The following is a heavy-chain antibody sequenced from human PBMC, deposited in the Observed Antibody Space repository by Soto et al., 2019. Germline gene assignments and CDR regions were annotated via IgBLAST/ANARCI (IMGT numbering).Heavy chain of an antibody. CDR1: GFTFDYYW. J-gene: IGHJ3*01. Sequence: EVQLVESGGGLVQPGESLRLSCAASGFTFDYYWMHWVRQAPGEGLVWVSRVHSDGTTTTYADSVKGRFTISRDNARNTVSLQMSSLRAEDTAIYYSARGDRGGFDLWGHGTVVTVSS. V-gene: IGHV3-74*01. D-gene: IGHD3-10*01. CDR2: VHSDGTTT. CDR3: ARGDRGGFDL.